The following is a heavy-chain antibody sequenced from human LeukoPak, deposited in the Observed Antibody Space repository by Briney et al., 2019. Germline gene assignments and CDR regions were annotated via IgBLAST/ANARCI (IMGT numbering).Heavy chain of an antibody. CDR1: GDSISIYY. V-gene: IGHV4-4*07. CDR2: IYSSGST. CDR3: AGSFDTNAFDI. J-gene: IGHJ3*02. Sequence: PSETLSLTCTVSGDSISIYYWSWIRQPAGRGLEWIGRIYSSGSTNYSPSLKSRVTMSVDTSKNQFSLKLRSVTTADTAVYYCAGSFDTNAFDIWGQGTMVTVSS. D-gene: IGHD2/OR15-2a*01.